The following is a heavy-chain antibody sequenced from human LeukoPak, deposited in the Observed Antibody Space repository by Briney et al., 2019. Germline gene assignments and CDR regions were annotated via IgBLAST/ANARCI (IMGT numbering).Heavy chain of an antibody. CDR3: AIRYCSSTSCYYNWFDP. CDR1: GGSISSGDYY. D-gene: IGHD2-2*01. Sequence: SETLSLTCTVSGGSISSGDYYWSWIRQPPGKGLEWIGYIYYSGSTYYNPSLKSRVTISVDTSKNQFSLKLSSVTAAGTAVYYCAIRYCSSTSCYYNWFDPWGQGTLVTVSS. CDR2: IYYSGST. V-gene: IGHV4-30-4*08. J-gene: IGHJ5*02.